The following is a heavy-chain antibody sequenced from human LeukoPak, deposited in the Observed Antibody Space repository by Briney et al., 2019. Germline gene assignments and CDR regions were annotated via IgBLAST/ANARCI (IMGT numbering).Heavy chain of an antibody. V-gene: IGHV4-38-2*02. D-gene: IGHD4-23*01. J-gene: IGHJ5*02. CDR2: INHSGST. CDR3: ARDRGSPVGWFDP. CDR1: GGSISSYY. Sequence: SETLSLTCTVSGGSISSYYWSWIRQPPGKGLEWIGSINHSGSTYYNPSLKSRITISVDTSKNQFSLKLTSVTAADMAVYYCARDRGSPVGWFDPWGQGTLVTVSS.